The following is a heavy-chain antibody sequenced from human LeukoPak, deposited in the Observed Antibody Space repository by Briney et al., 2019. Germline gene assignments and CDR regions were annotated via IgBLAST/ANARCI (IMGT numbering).Heavy chain of an antibody. CDR1: GFTFSSYS. D-gene: IGHD1/OR15-1a*01. Sequence: GGSLRLSCAASGFTFSSYSMNWVRQAPGKGLEWVSSISSSSSYIYYADSVKGRFTISRDNSRNTLYLQMNSLRGEDTAVYYCAKGPRAQEHSTHRFDNWGRGTLVTVSS. CDR2: ISSSSSYI. CDR3: AKGPRAQEHSTHRFDN. J-gene: IGHJ4*02. V-gene: IGHV3-21*04.